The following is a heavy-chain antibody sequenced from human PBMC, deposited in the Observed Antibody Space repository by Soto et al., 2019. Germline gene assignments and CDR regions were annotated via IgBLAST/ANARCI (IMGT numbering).Heavy chain of an antibody. V-gene: IGHV1-18*01. Sequence: QVQLVQSGAEVKKPGASVKVSCKAPGYTFTSYGISWVRQAPGQGLEWMGWISAYNGNTNYAQKLQGRVTMTTDTSTSTAYMELRSLRSDDTAVYYCARVIASYSGYDSHPIDYWGQGTLVTVSS. CDR2: ISAYNGNT. J-gene: IGHJ4*02. CDR1: GYTFTSYG. CDR3: ARVIASYSGYDSHPIDY. D-gene: IGHD5-12*01.